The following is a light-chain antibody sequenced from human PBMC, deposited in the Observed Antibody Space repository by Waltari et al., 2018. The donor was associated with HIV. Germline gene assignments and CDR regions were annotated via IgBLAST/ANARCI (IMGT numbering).Light chain of an antibody. J-gene: IGLJ3*02. CDR3: QIWDSGSDLWV. Sequence: SYVVTQPPSVSVASGKTARIPCGGKGIRSKSVHWYRQRPGQAPRVVMSYDTDRPSGIPDRVTGSNSGNTATLTISDVEAGDEADYYCQIWDSGSDLWVFGGGTKLTV. CDR1: GIRSKS. V-gene: IGLV3-21*04. CDR2: YDT.